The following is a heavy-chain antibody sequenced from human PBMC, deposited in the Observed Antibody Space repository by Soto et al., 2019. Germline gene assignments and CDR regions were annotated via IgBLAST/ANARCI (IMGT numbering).Heavy chain of an antibody. Sequence: QLQLQESGPGLVKPSETLSLTCTVSGGSISSSSYYWGWIRQPPGKGLEWIGSIYYSGSTYYNPSLKSRVHISADTPKNPSSLKLGAVSAADTAVYYCATIPPDLDYGGYWYFDLWGRGTLVTVSS. CDR2: IYYSGST. CDR1: GGSISSSSYY. V-gene: IGHV4-39*01. J-gene: IGHJ2*01. D-gene: IGHD4-17*01. CDR3: ATIPPDLDYGGYWYFDL.